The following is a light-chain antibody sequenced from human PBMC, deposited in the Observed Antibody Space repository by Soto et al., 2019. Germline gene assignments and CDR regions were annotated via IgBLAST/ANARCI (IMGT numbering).Light chain of an antibody. Sequence: IVLTQSPATLSLSPGERATLSCSASQSVGGFLSWYQQKSGQAPRLLIYDTSKRATGIPATFSGSGSGTDITLTISILESEDVAIDHWQHRSNWPPMYPFGHGTPRESK. CDR3: QHRSNWPPMYP. CDR1: QSVGGF. J-gene: IGKJ2*01. CDR2: DTS. V-gene: IGKV3-11*01.